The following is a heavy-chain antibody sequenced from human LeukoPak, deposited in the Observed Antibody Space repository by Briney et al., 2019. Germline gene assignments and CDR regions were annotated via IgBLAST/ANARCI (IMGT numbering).Heavy chain of an antibody. V-gene: IGHV3-21*01. J-gene: IGHJ5*02. D-gene: IGHD3-10*01. CDR2: ISSSSSYI. Sequence: GGALRLSCAASGFTFSSYSMNWVRQAPGKGVEGVSSISSSSSYIYYADSVKGRFTISRDNAKNSLYLQMNSLRAEDTAVYYCAATGGSGSYSFDPWGQGTLVTVSS. CDR3: AATGGSGSYSFDP. CDR1: GFTFSSYS.